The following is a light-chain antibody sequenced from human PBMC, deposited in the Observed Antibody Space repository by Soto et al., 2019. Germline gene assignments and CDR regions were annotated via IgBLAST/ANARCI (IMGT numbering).Light chain of an antibody. CDR3: CSYAGSSTLI. V-gene: IGLV1-47*01. Sequence: QSVLTQPPSASATPGQRVTISCSGSSSNIGTNYVYWYQHLPGTAPKLLIYRNDQRPSGVPDRFSGSMSGTAASLAIGGLRSEDEADYYCCSYAGSSTLIFGGGTKLTVL. CDR1: SSNIGTNY. CDR2: RND. J-gene: IGLJ2*01.